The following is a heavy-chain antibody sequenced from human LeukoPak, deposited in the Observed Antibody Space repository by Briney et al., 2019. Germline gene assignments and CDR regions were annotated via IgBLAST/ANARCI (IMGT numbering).Heavy chain of an antibody. CDR2: ISWNSGSI. J-gene: IGHJ6*02. CDR1: GFTFDDYA. CDR3: ANDIGSPPHSGVDV. V-gene: IGHV3-9*01. D-gene: IGHD2-15*01. Sequence: GGSLRLSCAASGFTFDDYAMHWVRQAPGKGLEWVSGISWNSGSIGYADSVRGRFTISRDNAKNSLYLQMNSLRAEDTALYYCANDIGSPPHSGVDVWGQGPTVTVSS.